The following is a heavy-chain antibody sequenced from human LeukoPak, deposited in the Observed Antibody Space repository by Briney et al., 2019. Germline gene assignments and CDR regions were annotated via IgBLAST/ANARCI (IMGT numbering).Heavy chain of an antibody. CDR3: ARVGALEYCSGGSCYSYHDAFDV. J-gene: IGHJ3*01. Sequence: SETPSLTCTVSGGSISSGSYYWSWIRQPAGKGLEWIGRIYTSGSTNYNPSLKSRVTISVDTSKNQFSLKLSSVTAADTAVYYCARVGALEYCSGGSCYSYHDAFDVWGQGTMVTVSS. V-gene: IGHV4-61*02. CDR2: IYTSGST. CDR1: GGSISSGSYY. D-gene: IGHD2-15*01.